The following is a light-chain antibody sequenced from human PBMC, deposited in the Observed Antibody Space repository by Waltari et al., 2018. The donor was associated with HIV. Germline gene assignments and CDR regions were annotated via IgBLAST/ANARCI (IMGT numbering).Light chain of an antibody. V-gene: IGLV1-47*01. CDR1: SSNIGSNY. Sequence: QSVLTQPPSASGTPGQRVTISCSGSSSNIGSNYVYWYQQLPGTAPKLLIYRNNPRPSRVPDRVSGSRSGTSAHLAISGLRSEDEADYYCAAWDDSLSGWVFGGGTKLTVL. CDR2: RNN. J-gene: IGLJ3*02. CDR3: AAWDDSLSGWV.